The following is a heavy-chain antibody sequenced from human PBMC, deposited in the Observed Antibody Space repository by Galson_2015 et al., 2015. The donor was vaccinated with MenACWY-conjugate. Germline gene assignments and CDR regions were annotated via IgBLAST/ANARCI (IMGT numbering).Heavy chain of an antibody. V-gene: IGHV2-5*01. CDR3: AHRRIIRGYTYGYFDAFDI. Sequence: DKRYSPSLKSRLTITKDTSKNQVVLTMTNMDPVDTATYYCAHRRIIRGYTYGYFDAFDIWGQGTMVTVSS. CDR2: DK. D-gene: IGHD5-18*01. J-gene: IGHJ3*02.